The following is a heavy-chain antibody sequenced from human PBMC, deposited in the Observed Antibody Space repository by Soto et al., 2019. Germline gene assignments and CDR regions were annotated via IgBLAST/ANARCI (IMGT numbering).Heavy chain of an antibody. V-gene: IGHV4-39*01. D-gene: IGHD1-26*01. Sequence: QLQLQESGPGLVKPSETLSLTCTVSGGSISSSSYYWGWIRQPPGKGLEWIGSIYYSGSTYYNPSLKSRVTISVDTSKNQFSLKLSSVTAADTAVYYCARRLGAQPQGYAFDIWGQGTMVTVSS. CDR1: GGSISSSSYY. J-gene: IGHJ3*02. CDR3: ARRLGAQPQGYAFDI. CDR2: IYYSGST.